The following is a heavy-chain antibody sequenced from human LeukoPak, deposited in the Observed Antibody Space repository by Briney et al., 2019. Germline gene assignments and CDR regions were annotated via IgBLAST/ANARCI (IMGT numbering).Heavy chain of an antibody. CDR3: SSGGDRRGFDY. CDR1: GSSISSGGYY. CDR2: IYDSGST. D-gene: IGHD1-14*01. Sequence: SETLSLTCTVSGSSISSGGYYWSWIRQHTGKGLEWIGYIYDSGSTYDNPSFKSRVTISVDTSKNHFSLRLTSVTAADTAVYYCSSGGDRRGFDYWGQGTLVTVSS. V-gene: IGHV4-31*03. J-gene: IGHJ4*02.